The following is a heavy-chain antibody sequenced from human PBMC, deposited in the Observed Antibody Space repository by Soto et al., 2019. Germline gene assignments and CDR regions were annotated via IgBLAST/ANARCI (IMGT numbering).Heavy chain of an antibody. CDR1: GYTFTSYY. D-gene: IGHD6-13*01. CDR3: ARDTTEGPIAAAAPNPYYMDV. V-gene: IGHV1-46*03. Sequence: GASVKVSCKASGYTFTSYYMHRVRQAPGQRLEWIRKINPSGGSTSYAQKFQGRVTMTRDTSTSTVYVELSSLRSEDTAVYYCARDTTEGPIAAAAPNPYYMDVWGKGTTVTVSS. CDR2: INPSGGST. J-gene: IGHJ6*03.